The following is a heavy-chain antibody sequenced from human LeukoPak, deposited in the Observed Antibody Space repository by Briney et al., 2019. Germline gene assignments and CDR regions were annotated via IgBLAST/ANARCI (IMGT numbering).Heavy chain of an antibody. CDR1: GFTVGINY. CDR3: ARDRYRGGCMDV. CDR2: MYADGST. D-gene: IGHD6-19*01. J-gene: IGHJ6*02. V-gene: IGHV3-53*01. Sequence: GGSLRLSCVASGFTVGINYMSWVRQAPGKGLEWVSFMYADGSTDYADSVKGRFTISRDNSKNTLYLQMNTLRAEDTAIYYCARDRYRGGCMDVWGQGTTVTVS.